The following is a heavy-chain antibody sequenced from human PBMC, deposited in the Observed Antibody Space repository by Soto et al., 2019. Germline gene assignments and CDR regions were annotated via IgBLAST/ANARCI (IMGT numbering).Heavy chain of an antibody. V-gene: IGHV4-34*01. CDR2: INHSGST. D-gene: IGHD3-10*01. CDR3: AREDYYGSGSYYRPAYYYYGMDV. CDR1: GGSFSGYY. J-gene: IGHJ6*02. Sequence: SETLSLTCAVYGGSFSGYYWSWIRQPPGKGLEWIGEINHSGSTNYNPSLKSRVTMSVDTSKNQFSLKLSSVTAADTAVYYCAREDYYGSGSYYRPAYYYYGMDVWGQGTTVTVSS.